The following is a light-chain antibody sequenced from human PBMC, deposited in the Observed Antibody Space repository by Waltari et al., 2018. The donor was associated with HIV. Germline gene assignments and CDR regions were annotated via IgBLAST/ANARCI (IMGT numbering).Light chain of an antibody. V-gene: IGLV2-11*01. CDR1: SSDVGGYNY. CDR2: DVN. J-gene: IGLJ2*01. CDR3: CSYAGSYSYVV. Sequence: QSALTQPRSVSGSPGQSVTMSCSGTSSDVGGYNYVSWSQKHPGKAPKLMIYDVNKRPSGVPDRFSGSKSGNTASLTISGLQAEDEADYYCCSYAGSYSYVVLGGGTKLTVL.